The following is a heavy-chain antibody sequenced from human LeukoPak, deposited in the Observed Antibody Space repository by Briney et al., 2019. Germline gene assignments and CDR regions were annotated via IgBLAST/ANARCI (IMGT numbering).Heavy chain of an antibody. Sequence: SETPSLTCTVSGGSISSGDYYWSWIRQPPGKGLEWIGYIYYSGSTYYNPSLKSRVTISVDTSKNQFSLKLSSVTAADTAVYYCAREYISDYGGNSGFDYWGQGTLVTVSS. CDR1: GGSISSGDYY. CDR2: IYYSGST. V-gene: IGHV4-30-4*01. J-gene: IGHJ4*02. D-gene: IGHD4-23*01. CDR3: AREYISDYGGNSGFDY.